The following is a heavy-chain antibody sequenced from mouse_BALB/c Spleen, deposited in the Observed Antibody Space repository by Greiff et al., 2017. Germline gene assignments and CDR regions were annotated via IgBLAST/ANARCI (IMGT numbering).Heavy chain of an antibody. CDR3: ARHEKGYDGYYAMDY. CDR1: GYTFTEYI. D-gene: IGHD2-14*01. J-gene: IGHJ4*01. CDR2: FYPGSGSI. Sequence: VKLVESGAGLVKPGASVKLSCKASGYTFTEYIIHWVKQRSGQGLEWIGWFYPGSGSIKYNEKFKDKATLTADKSSSTVYMELSRLTSEDSAVYFCARHEKGYDGYYAMDYWGQGTSVTVSS. V-gene: IGHV1-62-2*01.